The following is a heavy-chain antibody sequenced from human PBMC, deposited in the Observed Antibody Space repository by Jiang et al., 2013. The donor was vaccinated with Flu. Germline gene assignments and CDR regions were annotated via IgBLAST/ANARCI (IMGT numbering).Heavy chain of an antibody. D-gene: IGHD3-10*01. V-gene: IGHV1-3*01. CDR3: ARWGHGVRGVMTFDY. CDR1: GYTFTSYA. CDR2: INAGNGNT. Sequence: GAEVKKPGASVKVSCKASGYTFTSYAMHWVRQAPGQRLEWMGWINAGNGNTKYSQKFQGRVTITRDTSASTAYMELSSLRSEDTAVYYCARWGHGVRGVMTFDYWGQGTLVTVSS. J-gene: IGHJ4*02.